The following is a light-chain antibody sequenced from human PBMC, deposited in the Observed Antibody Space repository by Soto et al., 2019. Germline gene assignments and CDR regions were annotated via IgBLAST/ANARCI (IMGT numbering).Light chain of an antibody. V-gene: IGLV2-14*01. CDR2: DVS. CDR3: SSYTSSSPYV. CDR1: SSDVGGYNY. Sequence: QSVLTQPASVSGSPGQSITISCTGTSSDVGGYNYVSWYQHHPGKAPKLIIYDVSNRPSGVSNRFSGSRSGNTASLTISGLQAEDEADYYCSSYTSSSPYVFGPGTKGTVL. J-gene: IGLJ1*01.